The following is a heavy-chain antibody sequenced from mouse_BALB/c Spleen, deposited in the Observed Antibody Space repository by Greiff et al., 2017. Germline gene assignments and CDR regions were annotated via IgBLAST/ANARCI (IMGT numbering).Heavy chain of an antibody. D-gene: IGHD2-1*01. V-gene: IGHV5-17*02. Sequence: EVKVVESGGGLVQPGGSRKLSCAASGFTFSSFGMHWVRQAPEKGLEWVAYISSGSSTIYYADTVKGRFTISRDNPKNTLFLQMTSLRSEDTAMYYCAGGKRTYAMDYWGQGTSVTVSS. J-gene: IGHJ4*01. CDR3: AGGKRTYAMDY. CDR1: GFTFSSFG. CDR2: ISSGSSTI.